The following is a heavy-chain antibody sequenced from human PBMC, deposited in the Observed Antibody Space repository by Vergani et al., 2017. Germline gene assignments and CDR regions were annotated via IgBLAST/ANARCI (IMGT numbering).Heavy chain of an antibody. V-gene: IGHV3-33*01. CDR2: IWYDGSNK. J-gene: IGHJ3*02. CDR3: ARDPSQWDAFDI. Sequence: VQLVESGGGVVQPGRSLRLSCAASGFTFSSYGMHWVRQAPGKGLEWVAVIWYDGSNKYYADSVKGRFTISRDNSKNTLYLQMNSLRAEDTAVYYCARDPSQWDAFDIWGQGTMVTVSS. CDR1: GFTFSSYG. D-gene: IGHD6-19*01.